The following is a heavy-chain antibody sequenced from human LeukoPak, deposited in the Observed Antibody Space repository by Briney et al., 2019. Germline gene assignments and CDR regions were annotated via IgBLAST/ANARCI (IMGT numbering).Heavy chain of an antibody. CDR2: IYYSGST. V-gene: IGHV4-59*01. D-gene: IGHD5-18*01. CDR1: GGSISSYY. J-gene: IGHJ4*02. CDR3: ARARGYSYGHNFDY. Sequence: SETLSLTCTVSGGSISSYYWSWIRQPPGKGLEWIGYIYYSGSTNYNPSLKSRVTISVDTSENQFSLKLSSVTAADTAVYYCARARGYSYGHNFDYWGQGTLVTVSS.